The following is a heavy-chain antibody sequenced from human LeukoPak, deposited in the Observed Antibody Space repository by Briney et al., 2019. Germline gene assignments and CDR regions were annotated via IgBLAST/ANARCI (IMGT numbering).Heavy chain of an antibody. V-gene: IGHV4-59*08. CDR3: ARHGPYLGRLGWFDP. CDR1: SGSISSYY. D-gene: IGHD1-26*01. CDR2: IYYTGST. Sequence: PSETLSLTCTVSSGSISSYYWSWIRQPPGKGLEWIGYIYYTGSTNYNPSLKSRVTISVDTSKNQFFLNLSSVTAADTAVYYCARHGPYLGRLGWFDPWGQGTLVTVSS. J-gene: IGHJ5*02.